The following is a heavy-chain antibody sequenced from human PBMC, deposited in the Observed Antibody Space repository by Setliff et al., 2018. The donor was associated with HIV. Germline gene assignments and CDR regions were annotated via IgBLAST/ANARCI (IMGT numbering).Heavy chain of an antibody. CDR1: GASISSSSYS. V-gene: IGHV4-39*01. J-gene: IGHJ4*02. D-gene: IGHD6-13*01. CDR2: LYSSGRT. CDR3: AGSYGSSWFGPFDY. Sequence: LSLTCSVSGASISSSSYSWGWIRQPPGKGLEWIGSLYSSGRTYYKSSLKSRVTISVDTSRNQIPLRLDSLTAADTAIYYCAGSYGSSWFGPFDYWGQGTLVTVSS.